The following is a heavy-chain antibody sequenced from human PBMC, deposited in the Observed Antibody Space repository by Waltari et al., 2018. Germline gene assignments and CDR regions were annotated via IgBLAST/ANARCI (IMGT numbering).Heavy chain of an antibody. V-gene: IGHV3-30*04. CDR3: ARDYCDRTNCHGMDV. CDR2: VSYTERKK. D-gene: IGHD4-17*01. J-gene: IGHJ6*02. Sequence: QVQLVESGGGVVQPGRSLRLSCAASEFTFSTYAMHWVRQAPGKGLGWVAFVSYTERKKYCGDSVKGRFTVSRDNSKNTLYLQMNGLRAEDTAIYYCARDYCDRTNCHGMDVWGQGTTVIVSS. CDR1: EFTFSTYA.